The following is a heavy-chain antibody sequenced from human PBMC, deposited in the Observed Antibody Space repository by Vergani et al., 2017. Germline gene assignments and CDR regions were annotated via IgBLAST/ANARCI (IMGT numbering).Heavy chain of an antibody. CDR3: ATNYCSSTSCLFDY. Sequence: QVQLQQWGAGLLKPSETLSLTCAVYGGSFSGYYWSWIRQPPGKGLEWIGEINHSGSTNYNPSLKSRVTISVDTSKNQFSLKLSSVTAADTAVYYCATNYCSSTSCLFDYWGQGTLVTVSS. D-gene: IGHD2-2*01. J-gene: IGHJ4*02. CDR2: INHSGST. V-gene: IGHV4-34*01. CDR1: GGSFSGYY.